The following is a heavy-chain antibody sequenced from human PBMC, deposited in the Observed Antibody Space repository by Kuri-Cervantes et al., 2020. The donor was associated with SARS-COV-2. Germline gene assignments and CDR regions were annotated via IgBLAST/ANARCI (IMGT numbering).Heavy chain of an antibody. CDR1: GFTLSSYW. CDR2: KKQDGSEK. CDR3: ARDRSRITIFGVVTRYGMDV. V-gene: IGHV3-7*04. J-gene: IGHJ6*02. D-gene: IGHD3-3*01. Sequence: GESLKIPCSAPGFTLSSYWMSWVRQAPGKGLEWVANKKQDGSEKYYVESVKGRFTMSRDNDKNSLYLQMNSLRAEDTAVYYCARDRSRITIFGVVTRYGMDVWGQGTTVTVSS.